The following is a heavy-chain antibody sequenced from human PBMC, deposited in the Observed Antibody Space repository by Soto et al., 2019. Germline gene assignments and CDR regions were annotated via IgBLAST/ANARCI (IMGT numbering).Heavy chain of an antibody. V-gene: IGHV1-46*01. CDR2: INPSGGST. J-gene: IGHJ6*02. CDR3: ARHYICRGGDCYYYGMDV. Sequence: GASVKVSCKASGYTFTSYYMHWVRQAPGQGLEWMGIINPSGGSTSYAQKFQGHVTISADKSINTAYLQWSSLRASDTAIYYCARHYICRGGDCYYYGMDVWGQGTTVTVSS. CDR1: GYTFTSYY. D-gene: IGHD3-16*01.